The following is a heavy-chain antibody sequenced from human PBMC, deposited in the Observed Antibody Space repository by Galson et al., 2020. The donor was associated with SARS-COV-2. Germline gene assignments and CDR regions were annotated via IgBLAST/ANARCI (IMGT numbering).Heavy chain of an antibody. CDR1: GGSISSSSYY. CDR2: IYYSGST. J-gene: IGHJ4*02. D-gene: IGHD3-22*01. V-gene: IGHV4-39*01. CDR3: ARRCYYDSSGYYGGCDY. Sequence: SETLSLTCTVSGGSISSSSYYWGWIRQPPGKGLEWIGSIYYSGSTYYNPSLKSRVTISVDTSKNQFSLKLSSVTAADTAVYYCARRCYYDSSGYYGGCDYWGQGTLVTVSS.